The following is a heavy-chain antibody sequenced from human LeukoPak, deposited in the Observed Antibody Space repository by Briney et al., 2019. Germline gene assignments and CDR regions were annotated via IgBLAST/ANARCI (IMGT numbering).Heavy chain of an antibody. D-gene: IGHD1-26*01. CDR2: INPNSGGT. Sequence: ASVKVSCTASGYTFTGYYMHWVRQAPGQGLEWMGWINPNSGGTNYAQKFQGRVTMTRDTSISTAYMELIGLRSDDTAVYYCAGPWDQVGFDPWGQGTLVSVSS. CDR1: GYTFTGYY. CDR3: AGPWDQVGFDP. V-gene: IGHV1-2*02. J-gene: IGHJ5*02.